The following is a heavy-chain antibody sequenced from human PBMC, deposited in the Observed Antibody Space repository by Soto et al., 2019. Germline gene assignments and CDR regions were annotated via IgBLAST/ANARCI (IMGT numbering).Heavy chain of an antibody. CDR3: AKCYGSGSYDSYYYYMDV. CDR2: ISGSGGST. CDR1: GFTFSRYA. D-gene: IGHD3-10*01. V-gene: IGHV3-23*01. J-gene: IGHJ6*03. Sequence: EVQLLESGGGLVQPGGSLRLSCAASGFTFSRYAMSWVRQAPGKGLEWVSAISGSGGSTYYADSVKGRFTISSDNSKNTLYLQMNSLRAEDTAVYYCAKCYGSGSYDSYYYYMDVWGKGTTVTVSS.